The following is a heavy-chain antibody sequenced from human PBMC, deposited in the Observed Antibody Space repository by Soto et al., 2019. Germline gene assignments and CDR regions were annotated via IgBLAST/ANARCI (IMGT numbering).Heavy chain of an antibody. CDR2: INTNNGGA. CDR1: GYTFTDYH. V-gene: IGHV1-2*02. CDR3: AREAGSDSLPPSYNCFGA. J-gene: IGHJ5*01. D-gene: IGHD6-25*01. Sequence: VASVKVSCKASGYTFTDYHIHWVRQAPGQGLEFMGWINTNNGGAGSAQQFQGRVTVTRDTSITTVYMELSNLRSDDTAVYYCAREAGSDSLPPSYNCFGAWG.